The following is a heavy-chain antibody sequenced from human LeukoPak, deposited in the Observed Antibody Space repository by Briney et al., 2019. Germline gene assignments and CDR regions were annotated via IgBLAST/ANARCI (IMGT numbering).Heavy chain of an antibody. CDR2: IYHSGST. CDR3: ARRPYSGSPNWFDP. CDR1: GGSISNENW. D-gene: IGHD1-26*01. J-gene: IGHJ5*02. Sequence: PSETLSLTCAVSGGSISNENWWGWVRQPPGKGLEWIGEIYHSGSTNYIPSLKSRVTISVDKSKNQFSLKLTSVTAADTAVYYCARRPYSGSPNWFDPWGQGTLVTVSS. V-gene: IGHV4-4*02.